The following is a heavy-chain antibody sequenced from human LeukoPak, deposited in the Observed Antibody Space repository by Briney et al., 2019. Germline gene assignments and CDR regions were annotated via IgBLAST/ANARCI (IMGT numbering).Heavy chain of an antibody. CDR3: AKDRLGSSSTLDY. D-gene: IGHD6-6*01. Sequence: QPGGSLRLSCAASGFTFSSYGMHWVRQAPGKGLEWVAVISYDGSNKYYADSVKGRFTISRDNSKNTLYLQMNGLRAEDTAVYYCAKDRLGSSSTLDYWGQGTLVTVSS. V-gene: IGHV3-30*18. CDR1: GFTFSSYG. J-gene: IGHJ4*02. CDR2: ISYDGSNK.